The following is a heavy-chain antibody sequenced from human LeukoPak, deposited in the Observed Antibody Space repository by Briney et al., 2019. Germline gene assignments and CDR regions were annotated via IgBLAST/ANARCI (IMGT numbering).Heavy chain of an antibody. J-gene: IGHJ3*02. Sequence: GRSLRVSCAASGLIFSNYGMHWVRQAPGKGLEWVAVIWYDGSKYYADSVKGRFTISRDNSKNTVYLQMNSLRAEDTAVYYCARGLRNTDTFDIWGQGTMVTVSS. V-gene: IGHV3-33*01. CDR1: GLIFSNYG. CDR2: IWYDGSK. CDR3: ARGLRNTDTFDI.